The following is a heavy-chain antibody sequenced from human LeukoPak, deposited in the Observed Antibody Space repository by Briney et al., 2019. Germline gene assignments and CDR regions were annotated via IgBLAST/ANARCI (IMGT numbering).Heavy chain of an antibody. CDR1: GFTFSSYA. CDR3: ARVKPLDCTSTSCAFDY. V-gene: IGHV3-23*01. D-gene: IGHD2-2*01. Sequence: PGGSLRLSCAASGFTFSSYAMSWVRQAPGKGLEWVSAISGTGGSTYYADSLKGRFTISRDNSQNTLYLQMNSLRAEDTALYFCARVKPLDCTSTSCAFDYWGQGTLVSVSS. CDR2: ISGTGGST. J-gene: IGHJ4*02.